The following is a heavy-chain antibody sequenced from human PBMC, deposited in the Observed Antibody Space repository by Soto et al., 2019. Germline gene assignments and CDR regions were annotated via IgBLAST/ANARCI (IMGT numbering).Heavy chain of an antibody. Sequence: ASVKVSCXASGYTFTRFNMHWVRQAPGQRLEWMGWINAGNGNTKYSQKFQGRVTITRDTSASTAYMELSSLRSEDTAVYYCARSIVVVTALDYWGQGTLVTVSS. V-gene: IGHV1-3*01. CDR1: GYTFTRFN. J-gene: IGHJ4*02. D-gene: IGHD2-21*02. CDR3: ARSIVVVTALDY. CDR2: INAGNGNT.